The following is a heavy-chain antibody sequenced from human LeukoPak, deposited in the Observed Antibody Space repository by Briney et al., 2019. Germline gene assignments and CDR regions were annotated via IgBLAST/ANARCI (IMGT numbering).Heavy chain of an antibody. J-gene: IGHJ5*02. Sequence: SETLSLTCAVYGGSFSGYYWSWIRQPPGKGLEWIGEINHSGSTNYNPSLKSRVTISVDTSKNQFSLKLSSVTAADTAVYYCARLHIVVVTGSYNWFDPWGQGTLVTVSS. V-gene: IGHV4-34*01. CDR2: INHSGST. D-gene: IGHD2-21*02. CDR1: GGSFSGYY. CDR3: ARLHIVVVTGSYNWFDP.